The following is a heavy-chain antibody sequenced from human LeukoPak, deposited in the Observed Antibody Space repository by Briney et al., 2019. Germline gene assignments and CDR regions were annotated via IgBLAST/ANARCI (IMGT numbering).Heavy chain of an antibody. CDR2: ISGSGGST. CDR1: GFTFSSYA. D-gene: IGHD1-26*01. V-gene: IGHV3-23*01. Sequence: PGGSLRLSCAASGFTFSSYAMSWVRQSPGKGLEWVSAISGSGGSTYYADSVKGRSTISRDNSKNTLYLQMNSLRAEDTAVYYCAKDRYYGAWSRYYFDYWGQGTLVTVSS. CDR3: AKDRYYGAWSRYYFDY. J-gene: IGHJ4*02.